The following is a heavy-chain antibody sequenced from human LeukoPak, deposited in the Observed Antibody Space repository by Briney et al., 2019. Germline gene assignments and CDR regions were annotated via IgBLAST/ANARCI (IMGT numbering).Heavy chain of an antibody. D-gene: IGHD3-3*01. Sequence: SETLFLTCTVSGGSISDYYWNWIRQSAGKGLEWIGRIHTSGDTNYSPSLKSRVTMSLDTSKNQFSLKLNSVTAADTAVYFCARGGNLDDFWSGFGAWGQGTLVTVSS. CDR1: GGSISDYY. CDR3: ARGGNLDDFWSGFGA. J-gene: IGHJ5*02. V-gene: IGHV4-4*07. CDR2: IHTSGDT.